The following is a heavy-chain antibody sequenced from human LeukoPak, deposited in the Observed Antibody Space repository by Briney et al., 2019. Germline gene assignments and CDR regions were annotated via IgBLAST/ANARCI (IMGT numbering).Heavy chain of an antibody. CDR2: IYYSGST. J-gene: IGHJ3*02. V-gene: IGHV4-59*01. D-gene: IGHD3-22*01. CDR3: ARQDSSGYYIPSAFDI. Sequence: SETLSLTCTVSGGSISSYYWSWIRQPPGKGLEWIGYIYYSGSTNYNPSLKSRVTISVDTSKNQFSLKLSSVTAADTAVYYCARQDSSGYYIPSAFDIWGQGTIVTVSS. CDR1: GGSISSYY.